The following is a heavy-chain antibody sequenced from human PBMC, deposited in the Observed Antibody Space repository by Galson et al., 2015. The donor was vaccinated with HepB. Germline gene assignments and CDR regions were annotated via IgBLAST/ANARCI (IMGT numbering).Heavy chain of an antibody. Sequence: SLRLSCAASGFTFSSYGMHWVRQAPGKGPEWVAVIWYDGSNKYYADSVKGRLTISRDNSKNTLYLQMNSLRAEDTAVYYCARELARAWRSSSWYSSPDYWGQGTLVTVSS. J-gene: IGHJ4*02. CDR2: IWYDGSNK. V-gene: IGHV3-33*08. D-gene: IGHD6-13*01. CDR1: GFTFSSYG. CDR3: ARELARAWRSSSWYSSPDY.